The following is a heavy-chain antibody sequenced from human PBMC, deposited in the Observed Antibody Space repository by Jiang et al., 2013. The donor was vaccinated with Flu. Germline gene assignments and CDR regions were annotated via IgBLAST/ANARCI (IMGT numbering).Heavy chain of an antibody. Sequence: GAEVKKPGTSVKVSCKASGFTFTGSAVQWVRQARGQRLEWIGWIVVGSGNTNYAQKFQERVTITRDMSTSTAYMELSSLRSEDTAVYFCAAEGSNGSGSYLFDLWGRGTLVTVSS. CDR2: IVVGSGNT. V-gene: IGHV1-58*01. J-gene: IGHJ2*01. CDR3: AAEGSNGSGSYLFDL. D-gene: IGHD3-10*01. CDR1: GFTFTGSA.